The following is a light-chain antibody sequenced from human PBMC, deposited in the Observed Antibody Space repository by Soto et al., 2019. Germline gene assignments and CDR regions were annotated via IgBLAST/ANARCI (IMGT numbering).Light chain of an antibody. CDR1: SSDVGGFNY. CDR3: SSYSTPRILFV. CDR2: DVT. J-gene: IGLJ1*01. Sequence: QSALTQPASVSGSPGQSITISCTGTSSDVGGFNYVSWYQHHPGKAPKLLIYDVTNRPSGVSDRFSGSKSGNTASLTISGLQAEDEADYYCSSYSTPRILFVFGTGTKLTVL. V-gene: IGLV2-14*01.